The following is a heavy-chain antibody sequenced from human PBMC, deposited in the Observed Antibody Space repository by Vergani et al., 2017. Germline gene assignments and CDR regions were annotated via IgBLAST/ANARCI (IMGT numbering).Heavy chain of an antibody. CDR3: ARGALGEIGYYYYYMDV. CDR1: GYTFTGYY. CDR2: INPNSGGT. V-gene: IGHV1-2*02. Sequence: QVQLVQSGAEVKKPGASVKVSCKASGYTFTGYYMHWVRQAPGQGLEWMGWINPNSGGTNYAQKFQGRVTMTRDTSISTAYMELSMLRSDDTAVYYCARGALGEIGYYYYYMDVWGKGTTVTVSS. J-gene: IGHJ6*03. D-gene: IGHD3-16*01.